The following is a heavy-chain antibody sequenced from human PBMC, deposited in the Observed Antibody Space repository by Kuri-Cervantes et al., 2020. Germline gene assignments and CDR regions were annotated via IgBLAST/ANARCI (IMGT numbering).Heavy chain of an antibody. CDR3: ARLYEGWFDP. Sequence: GESLKISCAASGFTFSSYAMHWVRQAPGKGLEWVAVISYDGSNKYYADSLKGRFTISRDNSKNTLYLQMNSLRAEDTAVYYCARLYEGWFDPWGQGTLVTVSS. CDR2: ISYDGSNK. CDR1: GFTFSSYA. V-gene: IGHV3-30*01. J-gene: IGHJ5*02. D-gene: IGHD3-3*01.